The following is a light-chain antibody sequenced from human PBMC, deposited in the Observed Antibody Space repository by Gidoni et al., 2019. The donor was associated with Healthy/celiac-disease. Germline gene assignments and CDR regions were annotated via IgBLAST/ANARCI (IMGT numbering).Light chain of an antibody. CDR3: QQYGSSPT. J-gene: IGKJ1*01. CDR1: QSVSSSY. V-gene: IGKV3-20*01. Sequence: EIVLTQSPGTLSVSPGERATLSCRASQSVSSSYLAWYQQKPGQAHRLLIYGASSRATGIPDRFSGSGSGTDFTLTISRLEPEDFAVYYCQQYGSSPTFGQGTKVEIK. CDR2: GAS.